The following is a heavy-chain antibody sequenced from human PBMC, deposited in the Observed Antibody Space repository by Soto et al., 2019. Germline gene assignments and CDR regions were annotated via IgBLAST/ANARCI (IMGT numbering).Heavy chain of an antibody. Sequence: GSLRLSCAASGFSFVNYAMNWVRQAPGKGLEWVSGLSGSGTSSYYADSVKGRFTISRDNSRDTLFLQMNSLTADDTAVYYCAKATTNGGWFNPFDSWGQGALVTVSS. CDR1: GFSFVNYA. V-gene: IGHV3-23*01. CDR2: LSGSGTSS. D-gene: IGHD6-19*01. J-gene: IGHJ4*02. CDR3: AKATTNGGWFNPFDS.